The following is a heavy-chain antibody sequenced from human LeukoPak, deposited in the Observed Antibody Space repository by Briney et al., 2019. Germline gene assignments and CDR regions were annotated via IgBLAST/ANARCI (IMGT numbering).Heavy chain of an antibody. J-gene: IGHJ4*02. D-gene: IGHD4/OR15-4a*01. CDR2: ISGSGGTT. Sequence: GGSLRLSCAASGFIFSNYAMSWVRQAPGKGLEWVSAISGSGGTTCYADSVKGRFTIPRDNSKTTVYLQMSSLRVEDTAVYYCAHPGVLIPLWGQGTLVTVSS. CDR1: GFIFSNYA. CDR3: AHPGVLIPL. V-gene: IGHV3-23*01.